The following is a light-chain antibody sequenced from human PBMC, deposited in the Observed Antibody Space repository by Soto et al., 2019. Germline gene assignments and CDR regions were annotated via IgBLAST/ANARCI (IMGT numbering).Light chain of an antibody. J-gene: IGKJ1*01. CDR1: RSVSSN. V-gene: IGKV3-15*01. CDR2: GAS. Sequence: EIVMTQSPASLSVSPGERATLSCRASRSVSSNLAWYQQKPGQAPRLLIFGASTRATGIPARFSGSGSGTDFILSISSLQSEDFAVYYCQQYNNWPPWTFGQGTKVEIK. CDR3: QQYNNWPPWT.